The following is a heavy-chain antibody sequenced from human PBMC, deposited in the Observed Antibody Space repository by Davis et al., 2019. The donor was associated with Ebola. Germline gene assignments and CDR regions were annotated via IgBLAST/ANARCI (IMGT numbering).Heavy chain of an antibody. CDR2: ISAYNGNT. V-gene: IGHV1-18*01. Sequence: ASVQVSCKASGYTFTSYGISWVRQAPGQGLEWMGWISAYNGNTNYAQKLQGRVTMTTDTSTSTAYMELRSLRSDDTAVYYCARGRVHRSYYDFWSGYSYAFDIWGQGTMVTVSS. CDR1: GYTFTSYG. J-gene: IGHJ3*02. D-gene: IGHD3-3*01. CDR3: ARGRVHRSYYDFWSGYSYAFDI.